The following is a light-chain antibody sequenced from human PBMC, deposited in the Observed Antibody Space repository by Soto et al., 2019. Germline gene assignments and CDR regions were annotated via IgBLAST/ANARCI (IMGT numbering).Light chain of an antibody. CDR2: EVS. V-gene: IGLV2-23*02. J-gene: IGLJ1*01. Sequence: QSALTQPASVSGSPGQSITISCTGTSSDVGSYNLVSWYQHHPGKAPQLMIYEVSKRPSGVSNRFSGSKSGNTASLTISGLQAEDEADYFCCSYARSSPYVXATGTKSPS. CDR3: CSYARSSPYV. CDR1: SSDVGSYNL.